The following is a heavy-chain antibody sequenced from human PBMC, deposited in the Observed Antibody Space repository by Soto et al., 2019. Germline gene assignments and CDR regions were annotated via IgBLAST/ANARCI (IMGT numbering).Heavy chain of an antibody. Sequence: EVQLVQSGAEVKKPGESLKISCKGSGYSFTSYWIGWVRQMPGKGLEWMGIIYPGDSDTRYSPSFQGQVTISADKSISTAYLQWSSLKASDTAMYYCARHVPDYSNYLNWFDPWGQGTLVTVSS. CDR3: ARHVPDYSNYLNWFDP. V-gene: IGHV5-51*01. CDR1: GYSFTSYW. J-gene: IGHJ5*02. D-gene: IGHD4-4*01. CDR2: IYPGDSDT.